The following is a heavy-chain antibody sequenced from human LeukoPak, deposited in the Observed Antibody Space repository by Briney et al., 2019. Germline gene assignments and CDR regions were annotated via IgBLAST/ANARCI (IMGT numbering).Heavy chain of an antibody. J-gene: IGHJ4*02. V-gene: IGHV4-38-2*02. CDR1: GYSISSGYY. CDR3: ASILVRGVIYY. Sequence: PSETLSLTCTVSGYSISSGYYWGWIRQPPGKGLEWIGSIYHSGSTYYNPSLKSRVTISVDTSKNQFSLKLSSVTAADTAVYYCASILVRGVIYYWGQGTLVTVSS. CDR2: IYHSGST. D-gene: IGHD3-10*01.